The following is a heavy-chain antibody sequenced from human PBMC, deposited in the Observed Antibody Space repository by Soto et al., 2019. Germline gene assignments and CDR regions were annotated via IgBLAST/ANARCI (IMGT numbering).Heavy chain of an antibody. CDR1: GGTFGIYA. CDR2: IIPAFGTT. J-gene: IGHJ6*02. CDR3: ARVPRQMLYGPTRNGMDV. V-gene: IGHV1-69*01. D-gene: IGHD2-2*02. Sequence: QVQLVQSGAAVSKPGSSVKVSCKVSGGTFGIYAIGWVRQAPGQGLEWMGGIIPAFGTTKNAQKFQDRVDMTADESTNTVYMELRGLRFDDTAVYYCARVPRQMLYGPTRNGMDVWGQGTTLIVSS.